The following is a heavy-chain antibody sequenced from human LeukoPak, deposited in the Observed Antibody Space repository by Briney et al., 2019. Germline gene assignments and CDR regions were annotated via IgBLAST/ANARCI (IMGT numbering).Heavy chain of an antibody. V-gene: IGHV3-7*01. D-gene: IGHD6-13*01. CDR2: IKQDGSEK. Sequence: PGGSLRLSCAASGFTFSSYWMSWVRQAPGKGLEWVANIKQDGSEKYYVDSVKGRFTISRDNAKNSLYLQMNSLRAEDTAVYYCARGGAPLDSSSWYMVGYYYYYMDVWGKGTTVTVSS. J-gene: IGHJ6*03. CDR1: GFTFSSYW. CDR3: ARGGAPLDSSSWYMVGYYYYYMDV.